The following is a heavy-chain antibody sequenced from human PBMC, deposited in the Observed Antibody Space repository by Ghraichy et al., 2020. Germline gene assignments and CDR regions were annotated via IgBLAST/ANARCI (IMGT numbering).Heavy chain of an antibody. Sequence: SETLSLTCAVYGGSFSGYYWSWIRQPPGKGLEWIGEINHSGSTNYNPSLKSRVTISVDTSKNQFSLKLSSVTAADTAVYYCARGGRHSSSSVNWFDPWGQGTLVTVSS. D-gene: IGHD6-6*01. CDR3: ARGGRHSSSSVNWFDP. J-gene: IGHJ5*02. CDR1: GGSFSGYY. CDR2: INHSGST. V-gene: IGHV4-34*01.